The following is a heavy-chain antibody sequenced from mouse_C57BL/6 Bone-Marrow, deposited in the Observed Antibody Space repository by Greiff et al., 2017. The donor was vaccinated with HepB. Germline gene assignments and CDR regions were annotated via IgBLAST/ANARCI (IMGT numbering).Heavy chain of an antibody. D-gene: IGHD1-1*01. V-gene: IGHV7-3*01. J-gene: IGHJ1*03. CDR3: ARFSPPYGHGYFDV. CDR1: GFTFTDYY. CDR2: IRNKANGYTT. Sequence: EVQGVESGGGLVQPGGSLSLSCAASGFTFTDYYMSWVRQPPGKALEWLGFIRNKANGYTTEYSASVKGRFTISRDNSQSILYLQMNALRAEDSATYYCARFSPPYGHGYFDVWGTGTTVTVSS.